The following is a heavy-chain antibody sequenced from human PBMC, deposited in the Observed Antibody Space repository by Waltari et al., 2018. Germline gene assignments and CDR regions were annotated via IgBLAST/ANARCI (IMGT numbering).Heavy chain of an antibody. D-gene: IGHD6-13*01. CDR1: GGSFSGYY. CDR2: INHSGST. J-gene: IGHJ5*02. CDR3: ARQSSSFDHWWFDP. Sequence: QVQLQQWGAGLLKPSETLSLTCAVYGGSFSGYYWSWIRQPPGKGLEWIGEINHSGSTNYNPSLKSRVTISVDTSKNQFSLKLSSVTAADTAVYYCARQSSSFDHWWFDPWGQGTLVTVSS. V-gene: IGHV4-34*01.